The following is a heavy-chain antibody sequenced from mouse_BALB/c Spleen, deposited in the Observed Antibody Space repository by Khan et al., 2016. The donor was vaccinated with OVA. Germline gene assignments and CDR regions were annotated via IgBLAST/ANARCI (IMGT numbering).Heavy chain of an antibody. CDR2: ISTHYGDA. CDR1: GYTFTDYA. CDR3: ARGSGEYSLAY. Sequence: QVRLQQSGAELVRPGVSVKISCKGSGYTFTDYAMHWVQQSPAKSLEWIGVISTHYGDASYTQKFTGKATMTVDKSAGISYMELARLTSEESASYYLARGSGEYSLAYWGQGTLVTVSA. D-gene: IGHD2-12*01. J-gene: IGHJ3*01. V-gene: IGHV1S137*01.